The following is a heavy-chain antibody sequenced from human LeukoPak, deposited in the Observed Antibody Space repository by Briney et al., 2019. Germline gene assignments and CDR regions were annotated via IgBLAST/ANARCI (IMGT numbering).Heavy chain of an antibody. D-gene: IGHD2-2*01. Sequence: GESLKISCRGSGYSFTTYWIGWVRQMPGKGLEGMRIIYPGDSETRYAPAFQGQVTMSADKSINIAFLKWSSLKDSDTAMYYCARRQGCSSTSCPPDYWGQGTLVTVSP. J-gene: IGHJ4*02. V-gene: IGHV5-51*01. CDR1: GYSFTTYW. CDR3: ARRQGCSSTSCPPDY. CDR2: IYPGDSET.